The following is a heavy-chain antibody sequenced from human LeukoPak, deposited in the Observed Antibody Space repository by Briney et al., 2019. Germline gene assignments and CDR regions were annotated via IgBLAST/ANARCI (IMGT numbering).Heavy chain of an antibody. CDR3: ARASYSSGWYGGAFDI. CDR1: GFTFSSYG. Sequence: GGSLRLSCAASGFTFSSYGMHWVRQAPGKGLEWVAVIWYDGSNKYYADSVKGRFTISRDNSKNTLYLQMNSLRAEDTAVYYCARASYSSGWYGGAFDIWGQGTMVTVSS. J-gene: IGHJ3*02. CDR2: IWYDGSNK. D-gene: IGHD6-19*01. V-gene: IGHV3-33*01.